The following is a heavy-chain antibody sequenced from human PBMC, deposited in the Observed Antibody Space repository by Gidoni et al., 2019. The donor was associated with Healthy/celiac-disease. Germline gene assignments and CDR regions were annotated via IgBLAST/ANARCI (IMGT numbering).Heavy chain of an antibody. CDR2: IYHSGRT. V-gene: IGHV4-30-2*01. Sequence: QLQLQESGSGLVKPSQTLSLTCAVSGGSIRSGGYSWSWIRQPPGKGLEWIGYIYHSGRTYYNPSLKSRVTISVDRSKNQFSLKLSAVTAADTAVYYCARGGITGRSPVDYWGQGTLVTVSS. CDR1: GGSIRSGGYS. CDR3: ARGGITGRSPVDY. J-gene: IGHJ4*02. D-gene: IGHD1-20*01.